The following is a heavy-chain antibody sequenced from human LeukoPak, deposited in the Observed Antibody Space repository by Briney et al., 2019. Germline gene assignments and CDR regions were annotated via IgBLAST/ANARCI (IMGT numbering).Heavy chain of an antibody. Sequence: KPSETLSLTCTVSGGSTSSYYWSWIRQPPGKGLEWIGYIYYSGSTNYNPSLKSRVTISVDTSKNQFSLRLSSVTAADTAVYYCASTKSRSRYYDILTGYYDAFDIWGQGTMVTVSS. D-gene: IGHD3-9*01. CDR1: GGSTSSYY. CDR2: IYYSGST. V-gene: IGHV4-59*01. J-gene: IGHJ3*02. CDR3: ASTKSRSRYYDILTGYYDAFDI.